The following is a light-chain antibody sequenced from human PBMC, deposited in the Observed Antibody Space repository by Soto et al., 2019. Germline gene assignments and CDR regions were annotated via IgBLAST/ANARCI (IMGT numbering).Light chain of an antibody. CDR1: SSDVGGYNY. Sequence: QSALTQPPFASGSPGQSVTISCTGTSSDVGGYNYVSWYQQHPGRAPKLMIYEVSKRPSGVPDRFSGSKSGNTASLTVSGLQTEDEADYYCSSYAGSNNQVFGTGTKVTVL. J-gene: IGLJ1*01. CDR3: SSYAGSNNQV. CDR2: EVS. V-gene: IGLV2-8*01.